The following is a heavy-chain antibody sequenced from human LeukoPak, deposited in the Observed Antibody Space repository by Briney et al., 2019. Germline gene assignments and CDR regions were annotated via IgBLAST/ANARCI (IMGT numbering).Heavy chain of an antibody. J-gene: IGHJ4*02. D-gene: IGHD5-18*01. CDR2: VSASSNI. V-gene: IGHV3-48*02. CDR1: GFTFSSYT. CDR3: ARDGLHTAHFDY. Sequence: GGSLRLSCAASGFTFSSYTMNWVRRAPGKGLQWVSTVSASSNIHYSDSVKGRFTISRDNARNSLYLQMNSLRDEDTAVYYCARDGLHTAHFDYWGQGTLVTVSS.